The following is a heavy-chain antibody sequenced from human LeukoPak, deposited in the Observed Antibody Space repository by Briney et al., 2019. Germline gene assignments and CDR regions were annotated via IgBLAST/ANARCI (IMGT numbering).Heavy chain of an antibody. J-gene: IGHJ5*02. CDR3: ARYLLCGTTVRGAPSWFDP. V-gene: IGHV5-51*01. CDR1: GYSFITYW. Sequence: GESLKISCKGSGYSFITYWIGWVRQMPGKSLEWMGIIYPGDSDTRYSPSFQGQVTISANKSISTAYLQWSSLKASDTAMYYCARYLLCGTTVRGAPSWFDPWGQGTLVTVSS. CDR2: IYPGDSDT. D-gene: IGHD3-10*01.